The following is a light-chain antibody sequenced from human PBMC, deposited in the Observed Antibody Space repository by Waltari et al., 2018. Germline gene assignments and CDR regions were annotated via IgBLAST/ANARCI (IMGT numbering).Light chain of an antibody. CDR2: EVS. Sequence: QSALTQPASVSGSPGQSITISCTGTSSDVGGYNYVSWYPQHPGKAPKLMIYEVSNRPSGVSNRFSGSKSGNTASLTISGLQAEDEADYSCSSYTSSSTFSVVFGGGTKLTVL. V-gene: IGLV2-14*01. CDR1: SSDVGGYNY. CDR3: SSYTSSSTFSVV. J-gene: IGLJ2*01.